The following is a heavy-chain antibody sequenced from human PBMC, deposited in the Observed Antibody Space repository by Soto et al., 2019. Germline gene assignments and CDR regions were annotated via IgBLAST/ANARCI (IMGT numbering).Heavy chain of an antibody. D-gene: IGHD2-15*01. Sequence: PGGSLRLSCAASGFTFSSYGMHWVRQAPGKGLEWVAVIWYDGSNKYYADSVKGRFTISRDNSKNTLYLQMNSLRAEDTAVYYCARDSTPLQYCSGGSCPDYYYYGMDVWGQGTTVTVSS. V-gene: IGHV3-33*01. J-gene: IGHJ6*02. CDR1: GFTFSSYG. CDR3: ARDSTPLQYCSGGSCPDYYYYGMDV. CDR2: IWYDGSNK.